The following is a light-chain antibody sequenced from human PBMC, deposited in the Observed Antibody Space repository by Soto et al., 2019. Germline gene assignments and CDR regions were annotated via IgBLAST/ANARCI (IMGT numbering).Light chain of an antibody. CDR1: SSDVGGYNS. Sequence: QSALTQPASVSGSPGQSITISCTGASSDVGGYNSVSWYQQHPGKAPKLVIYDVSNRPSGVSNRFSGSKSGNTASLTISGLQAEDEADYYCASYTSSRLLVFGGGTKLTVL. J-gene: IGLJ2*01. V-gene: IGLV2-14*01. CDR3: ASYTSSRLLV. CDR2: DVS.